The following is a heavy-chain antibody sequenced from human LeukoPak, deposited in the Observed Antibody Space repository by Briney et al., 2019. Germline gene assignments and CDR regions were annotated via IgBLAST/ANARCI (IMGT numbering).Heavy chain of an antibody. J-gene: IGHJ3*02. CDR3: ARPAPLYYDSSGYTGAFDI. V-gene: IGHV3-23*01. Sequence: PGGSLRLSCAASGFTFSSYGMSWVRQAPGKGLEWVSAISGSGGSTYYADSVKGRFTISRDNSKNTLYLQMNSLRAEDTAVYYCARPAPLYYDSSGYTGAFDIWGQGTMVTVSS. CDR1: GFTFSSYG. CDR2: ISGSGGST. D-gene: IGHD3-22*01.